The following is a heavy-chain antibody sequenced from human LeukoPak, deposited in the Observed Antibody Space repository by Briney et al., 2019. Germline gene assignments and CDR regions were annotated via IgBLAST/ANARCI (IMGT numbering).Heavy chain of an antibody. CDR1: GFTFSSYA. J-gene: IGHJ4*02. CDR3: AKGQARNYDFWSGYQFDY. V-gene: IGHV3-23*01. D-gene: IGHD3-3*01. Sequence: GGSPRLSCAASGFTFSSYAMSWVRQAPGKGLEWVSAISGSGGSTYYADSVKGRFTISRDNSKNTLYLQMNSLRAEDTAVYYCAKGQARNYDFWSGYQFDYWGQGTLVTVSS. CDR2: ISGSGGST.